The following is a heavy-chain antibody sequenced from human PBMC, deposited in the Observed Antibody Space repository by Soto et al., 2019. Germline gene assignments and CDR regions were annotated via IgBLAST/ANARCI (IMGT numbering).Heavy chain of an antibody. V-gene: IGHV3-23*01. Sequence: GGSLRLSCAASGFTFSSYAMSWVRQAPGKGLEWVSAISGSGGSTYYADSVKGRFTISRDNSKNTLYLQMNSLRAEDTAVYYCAKGPSAPAYSYGSYYFDYWGQGTLVTVSS. CDR3: AKGPSAPAYSYGSYYFDY. D-gene: IGHD5-18*01. J-gene: IGHJ4*02. CDR2: ISGSGGST. CDR1: GFTFSSYA.